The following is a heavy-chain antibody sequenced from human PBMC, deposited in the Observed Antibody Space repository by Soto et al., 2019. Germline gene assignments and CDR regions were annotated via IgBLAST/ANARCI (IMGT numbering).Heavy chain of an antibody. CDR3: ARSQDSSPSLDIYYYDYCGMDV. V-gene: IGHV1-69*01. Sequence: QVQLVQSGAEVKKPGSSVTVSCKASGGTFSSYAISWVRQAPGQGLEWRGGIIPISGTANYAQKFQGRVTINADESTSTAYVELSSLSSEATAVYYCARSQDSSPSLDIYYYDYCGMDVCGQGTTVTVSS. CDR1: GGTFSSYA. CDR2: IIPISGTA. J-gene: IGHJ6*02. D-gene: IGHD2-2*01.